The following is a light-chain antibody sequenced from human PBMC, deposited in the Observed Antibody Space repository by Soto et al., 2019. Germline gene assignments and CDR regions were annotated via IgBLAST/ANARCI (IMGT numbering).Light chain of an antibody. CDR2: GAS. Sequence: IVLTQSPGTLSLSPGERATLSCRASQSVSSTYMAWYQQRPGQAPRLLIYGASSRATGIPDRFSGSGSGRDFTLTISRLEPEDFAVYFCQQYGRSPPFTFGQGTKVDIK. CDR1: QSVSSTY. V-gene: IGKV3-20*01. J-gene: IGKJ2*01. CDR3: QQYGRSPPFT.